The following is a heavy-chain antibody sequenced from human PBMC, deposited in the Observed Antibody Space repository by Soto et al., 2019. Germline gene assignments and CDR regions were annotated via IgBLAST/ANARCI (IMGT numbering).Heavy chain of an antibody. Sequence: GGSLRLSCAASGFTFSSYSMNWVRQAPGKGLEWVSAISGSGGSTYYADSVKGRFTISRDNSKNTLYLQMNSLRAEDTAVYYCAKDRPIVVVPAAISWFDPWGQGTLVTVSS. D-gene: IGHD2-2*01. V-gene: IGHV3-23*01. CDR3: AKDRPIVVVPAAISWFDP. CDR2: ISGSGGST. J-gene: IGHJ5*02. CDR1: GFTFSSYS.